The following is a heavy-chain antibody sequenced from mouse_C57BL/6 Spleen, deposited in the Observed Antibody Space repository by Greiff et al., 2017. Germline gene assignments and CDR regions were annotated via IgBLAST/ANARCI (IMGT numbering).Heavy chain of an antibody. V-gene: IGHV5-4*03. CDR2: ISDGGSYT. J-gene: IGHJ2*01. CDR1: GFTFSSYA. Sequence: DVKLVESGGGLVKPGGSLKLSCAASGFTFSSYAMSWVRQTPEKRLEWVATISDGGSYTYYPDNVKGRFTISRDNAKNNLYLQMSHLKSEDTAMYYCARAAYFDYWGQGTTLTVSS. CDR3: ARAAYFDY.